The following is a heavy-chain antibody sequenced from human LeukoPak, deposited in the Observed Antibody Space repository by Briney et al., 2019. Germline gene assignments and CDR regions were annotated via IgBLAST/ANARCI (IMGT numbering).Heavy chain of an antibody. Sequence: PGGSLRLSCAASGFTFSSYWTSWVRQAPGKGLEWVANIKQDGSEKYYVDPVKGRSTISRDNAKNSLYLQMNSLRAEDTAVYYCTPYDYWGQGTLVTVSS. J-gene: IGHJ4*02. V-gene: IGHV3-7*01. CDR3: TPYDY. CDR1: GFTFSSYW. CDR2: IKQDGSEK.